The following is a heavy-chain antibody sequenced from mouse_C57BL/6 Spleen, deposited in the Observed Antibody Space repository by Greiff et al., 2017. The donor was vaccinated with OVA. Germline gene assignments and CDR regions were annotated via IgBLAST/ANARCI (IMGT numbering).Heavy chain of an antibody. CDR1: GYSFTGYY. J-gene: IGHJ4*01. CDR3: ARRGYYGHDGGAMDC. CDR2: IYPYNGVS. Sequence: EVQLQQSGPELVKPGASVKISCKASGYSFTGYYMHWVKQSHGNILDWIGYIYPYNGVSSYNQKFKGKATLTVDKSSSTAYMELRSLTSEDASVYYFARRGYYGHDGGAMDCWGQGTSVTVAS. V-gene: IGHV1-31*01. D-gene: IGHD2-2*01.